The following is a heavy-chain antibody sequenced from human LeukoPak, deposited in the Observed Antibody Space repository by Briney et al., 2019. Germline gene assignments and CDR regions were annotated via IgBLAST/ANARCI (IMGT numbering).Heavy chain of an antibody. V-gene: IGHV3-43*01. CDR1: GFTFDDYT. CDR3: AVGRDLRAFDI. Sequence: GGSLRLSCAASGFTFDDYTMHWVRQAPGKGLEWVSLISWDGGSTYYADSVKGRFTISRDNAKNSLYLQMNSLRAEDTAVYYCAVGRDLRAFDIWGQGTMVTVSS. D-gene: IGHD1-26*01. CDR2: ISWDGGST. J-gene: IGHJ3*02.